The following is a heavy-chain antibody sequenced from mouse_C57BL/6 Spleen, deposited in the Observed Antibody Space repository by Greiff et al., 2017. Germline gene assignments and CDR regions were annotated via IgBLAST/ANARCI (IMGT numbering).Heavy chain of an antibody. D-gene: IGHD2-4*01. CDR2: ISDGGCYT. Sequence: EVQLVESGGGLVKPGGSLKLSCAASGFTFSSYAMSWVRQTPEKRLEWVATISDGGCYTYYPDNVKGRFPISRDNAKNNLYLQMSHLESEDTAMYYCAKVFPNYYEYGYYFDYWGQGTTLTVSA. V-gene: IGHV5-4*01. CDR3: AKVFPNYYEYGYYFDY. CDR1: GFTFSSYA. J-gene: IGHJ2*01.